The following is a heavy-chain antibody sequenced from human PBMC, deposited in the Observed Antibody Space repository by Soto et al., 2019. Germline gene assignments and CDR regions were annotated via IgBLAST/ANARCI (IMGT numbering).Heavy chain of an antibody. CDR3: ATAVEHGDYQSPLDY. CDR1: GYTFSSYD. J-gene: IGHJ4*02. Sequence: QVQLVQSGAEVKKPGASVKVSCKASGYTFSSYDMNWVRQATGQGLEWMGWMNPKSGYTGYAQRFQGRVTMTEDTSTDTAYMELSSLRSEDTAVYYCATAVEHGDYQSPLDYWGQGTLVTVSS. CDR2: MNPKSGYT. D-gene: IGHD4-17*01. V-gene: IGHV1-8*01.